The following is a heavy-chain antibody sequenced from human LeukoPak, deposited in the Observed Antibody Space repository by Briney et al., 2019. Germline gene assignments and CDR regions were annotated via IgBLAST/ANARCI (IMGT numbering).Heavy chain of an antibody. CDR2: ISYDGSNK. V-gene: IGHV3-30*18. CDR3: AKGLTTHYYYGMDV. J-gene: IGHJ6*02. CDR1: GFTFSSYG. D-gene: IGHD4-17*01. Sequence: PGGSLRLSCAASGFTFSSYGMLWVRQAPGKGLEWVAVISYDGSNKYYADSVKGRFTISRDNSKNTLYLQRNSLRAEDRAVYYCAKGLTTHYYYGMDVSGQGTTVTVSS.